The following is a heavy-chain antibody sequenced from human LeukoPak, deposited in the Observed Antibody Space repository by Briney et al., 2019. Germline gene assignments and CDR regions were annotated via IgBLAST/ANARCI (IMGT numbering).Heavy chain of an antibody. Sequence: PGGSLRLSCAASGFIVSNNYMSWVRQAPGKGLEWVSAIYGGDSTEYADSVKGRFTISRDNSKNTLYLQMNSLRTEDTALYHCARGTSRYYYYGMDVWGQGITVTVSS. V-gene: IGHV3-53*01. D-gene: IGHD3-9*01. CDR1: GFIVSNNY. CDR3: ARGTSRYYYYGMDV. J-gene: IGHJ6*02. CDR2: IYGGDST.